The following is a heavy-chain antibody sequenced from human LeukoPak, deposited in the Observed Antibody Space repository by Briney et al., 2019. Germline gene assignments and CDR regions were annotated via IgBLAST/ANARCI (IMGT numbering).Heavy chain of an antibody. V-gene: IGHV3-74*01. CDR2: INSDGSST. Sequence: PGGSLRLSCAASGFTFSSYSMNWVRQAPGKGLVWVSRINSDGSSTSYADSVKGRFTISRDNAKNTLYLQMNSLRAEDTAVYYCARNAYSSSWYSLFYWGQGTLVTVSS. D-gene: IGHD6-13*01. J-gene: IGHJ1*01. CDR1: GFTFSSYS. CDR3: ARNAYSSSWYSLFY.